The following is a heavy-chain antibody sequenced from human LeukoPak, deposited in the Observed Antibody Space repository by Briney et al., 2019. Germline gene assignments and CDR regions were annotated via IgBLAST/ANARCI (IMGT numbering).Heavy chain of an antibody. CDR1: GYIFSDYY. CDR2: INPNSGGT. D-gene: IGHD2-15*01. CDR3: ARVRLLAWAIDY. Sequence: GASVKVSCKASGYIFSDYYMHWVRQAPGQGLEWLGWINPNSGGTNYAQKFQGWVTMTRDTSISTAYMELSRLRSDDTAVYYCARVRLLAWAIDYWGQGTLVTVSS. J-gene: IGHJ4*02. V-gene: IGHV1-2*04.